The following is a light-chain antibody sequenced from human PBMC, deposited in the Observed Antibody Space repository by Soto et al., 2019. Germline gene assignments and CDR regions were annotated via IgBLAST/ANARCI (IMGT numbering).Light chain of an antibody. CDR3: QQYNNWPRT. CDR1: QSVSSN. Sequence: EIVMTQSPATLSVSPGERATLSCRASQSVSSNLAWYQQRPGQAPRLLIYGASTRATGIPSRFSGSGSGTEFTLTISSLQSEDFAVYYGQQYNNWPRTFGRGTKVDIK. J-gene: IGKJ1*01. V-gene: IGKV3-15*01. CDR2: GAS.